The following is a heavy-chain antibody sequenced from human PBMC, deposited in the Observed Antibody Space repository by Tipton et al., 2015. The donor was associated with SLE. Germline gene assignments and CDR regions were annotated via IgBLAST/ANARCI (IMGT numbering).Heavy chain of an antibody. CDR3: AKDRYCSSTSCYGEFDY. D-gene: IGHD2-2*01. CDR2: ISSSSRYI. CDR1: GFIFSDYS. Sequence: SLRLSCAASGFIFSDYSMNWVRQAPGKGLEWVSSISSSSRYIYHAESLKGRFTISRDNAKNSLYLQMNSLRADDTALYYCAKDRYCSSTSCYGEFDYWGQGTLVTASS. V-gene: IGHV3-21*04. J-gene: IGHJ4*02.